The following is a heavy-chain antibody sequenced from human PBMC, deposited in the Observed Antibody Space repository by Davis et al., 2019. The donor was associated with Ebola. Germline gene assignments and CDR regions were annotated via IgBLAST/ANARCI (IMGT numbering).Heavy chain of an antibody. J-gene: IGHJ4*02. V-gene: IGHV4-39*01. Sequence: SETLSLTCTVSGGSVSSGSYYWSWIRQPPGKGLEWIGYIYYSGSTYYNPSLKSRVTISVDTSKNQFSLKLSSVTAADTAVYYCASPGRYYYDSSGYHGLYYFDYWGQGTLVTVSS. CDR2: IYYSGST. CDR1: GGSVSSGSYY. D-gene: IGHD3-22*01. CDR3: ASPGRYYYDSSGYHGLYYFDY.